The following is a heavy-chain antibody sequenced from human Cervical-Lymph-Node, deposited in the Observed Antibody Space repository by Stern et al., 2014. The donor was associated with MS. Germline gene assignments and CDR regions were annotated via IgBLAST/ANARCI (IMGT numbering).Heavy chain of an antibody. V-gene: IGHV3-15*01. CDR2: IKCKTDGGTT. CDR3: STDLRNSSGWYHYAFDL. Sequence: EVHLVESGGDLVKPGGSLRLSCAASGFIFRNAWMTWVRQAPGKGLEWIGRIKCKTDGGTTDYAAPVKGRFTISRDDSKNTLYLQMNSLKTEDTGVYYCSTDLRNSSGWYHYAFDLWGQGTMITVSS. D-gene: IGHD6-19*01. CDR1: GFIFRNAW. J-gene: IGHJ3*01.